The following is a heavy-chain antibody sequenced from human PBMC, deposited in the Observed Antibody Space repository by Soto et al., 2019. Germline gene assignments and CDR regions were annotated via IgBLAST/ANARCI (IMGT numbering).Heavy chain of an antibody. V-gene: IGHV3-23*01. CDR3: AKFSGYYDFWSGYYTDY. CDR2: ISGSGGST. CDR1: GFTFSSYA. Sequence: GGSLRLSCAASGFTFSSYAMSWVRQAPGKGLEWVSAISGSGGSTYYADSVKGRFTISRDNSKNTLYLQMNSLRAEDTAVYYCAKFSGYYDFWSGYYTDYWGQGTLVTVSS. D-gene: IGHD3-3*01. J-gene: IGHJ4*02.